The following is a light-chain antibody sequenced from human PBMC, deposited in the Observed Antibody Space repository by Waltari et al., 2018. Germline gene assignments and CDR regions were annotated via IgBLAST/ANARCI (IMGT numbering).Light chain of an antibody. CDR2: AAS. V-gene: IGKV1-39*01. CDR3: QQSYSTPFT. J-gene: IGKJ2*01. CDR1: QSVSNS. Sequence: DIQMTQSPSSLSASVGDRVTIACRKSQSVSNSLVWYQQKPGKAPKLLIYAASSLQSGVPSRFSGSGSGTDFTLTIRSLQPEDFATYYCQQSYSTPFTFGLGTKLEIK.